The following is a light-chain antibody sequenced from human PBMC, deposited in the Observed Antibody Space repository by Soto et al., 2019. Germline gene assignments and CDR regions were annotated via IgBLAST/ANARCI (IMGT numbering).Light chain of an antibody. CDR1: SSDLRDSDF. Sequence: QSALTQPPSASGSPGQSVTISCTGTSSDLRDSDFISLYQLYPGKAPKLMIYEVTKRPSGVPDRFSGSKSVNMAYLTVSGVQAEDEAEYYCSSYADFNNVLFGGGTKLTVL. CDR2: EVT. J-gene: IGLJ3*02. V-gene: IGLV2-8*01. CDR3: SSYADFNNVL.